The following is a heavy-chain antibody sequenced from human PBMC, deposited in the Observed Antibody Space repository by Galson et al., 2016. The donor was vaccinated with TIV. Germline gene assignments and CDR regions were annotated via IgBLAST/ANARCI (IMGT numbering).Heavy chain of an antibody. V-gene: IGHV4-38-2*02. Sequence: SETLSLTCDVSGFSITVGHFWGWIRQPPGKGLEWIATIYHSGGTFYNPSLKSRVTISVDTSKNQFSLKVTSVTAADTAVYYCAREIHHHGSGSYFIDHWGQGTLVTVSS. CDR2: IYHSGGT. CDR1: GFSITVGHF. D-gene: IGHD3-10*01. J-gene: IGHJ4*02. CDR3: AREIHHHGSGSYFIDH.